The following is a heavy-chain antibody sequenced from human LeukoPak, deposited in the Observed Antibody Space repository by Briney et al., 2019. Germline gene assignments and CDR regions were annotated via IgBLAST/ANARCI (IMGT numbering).Heavy chain of an antibody. J-gene: IGHJ6*02. D-gene: IGHD5-18*01. Sequence: SETLSLTCAVYGGSFSGYYWSWIRQPPGKGLEWIGEINHSGSTNYNPSLKSRVTISVDTSKNQSSLKLSSVTAADTAVYYCARAPLHSYGKNYYGMDVWGQGTTVTVSS. V-gene: IGHV4-34*01. CDR1: GGSFSGYY. CDR3: ARAPLHSYGKNYYGMDV. CDR2: INHSGST.